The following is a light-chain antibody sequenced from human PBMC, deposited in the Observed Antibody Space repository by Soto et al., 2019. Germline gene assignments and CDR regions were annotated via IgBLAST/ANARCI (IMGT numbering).Light chain of an antibody. J-gene: IGKJ2*01. CDR2: DAS. V-gene: IGKV3-11*01. CDR3: QQRSNWPRT. Sequence: EIVLTQSPATLSLSPGEGATLSCRASQSASSYLAWYQQKPGQAPRLLIYDASNRATGIPARFSGSGSGTDFTLTISSLEPEDFAVYYCQQRSNWPRTFGQGTKLEIK. CDR1: QSASSY.